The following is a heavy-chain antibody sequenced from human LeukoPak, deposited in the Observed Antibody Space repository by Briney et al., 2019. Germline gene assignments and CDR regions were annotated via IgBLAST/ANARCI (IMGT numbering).Heavy chain of an antibody. J-gene: IGHJ5*02. V-gene: IGHV1-18*01. CDR1: GYTFPSYG. CDR3: ARVEVTMVRGVTNWFDP. CDR2: ISAYNGNT. Sequence: ASVKVSCKASGYTFPSYGISWVRQAPGQGLEWMGWISAYNGNTNYAQKLQGRVTMTTDTSTSTAYMELRSLRSDDTAVYYCARVEVTMVRGVTNWFDPWGQGTLVTVSS. D-gene: IGHD3-10*01.